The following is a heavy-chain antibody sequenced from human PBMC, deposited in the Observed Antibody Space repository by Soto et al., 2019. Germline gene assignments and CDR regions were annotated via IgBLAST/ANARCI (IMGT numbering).Heavy chain of an antibody. CDR2: AYYSEST. CDR3: ARGVDRRVIIQYTSFFDS. D-gene: IGHD3-10*01. V-gene: IGHV4-39*02. Sequence: SAALSLTCTVSGASIRSGTYQWGWIRRPPGRGLEGIGSAYYSESTYYNPSLKSRVTVSVDTSKNQFSLKVRSVTAADTAVYYCARGVDRRVIIQYTSFFDSWALGTSVTVSS. CDR1: GASIRSGTYQ. J-gene: IGHJ4*02.